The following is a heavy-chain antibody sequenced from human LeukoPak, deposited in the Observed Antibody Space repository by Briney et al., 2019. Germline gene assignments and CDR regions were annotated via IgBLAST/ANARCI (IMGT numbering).Heavy chain of an antibody. CDR2: IIPIFGTA. CDR3: ARFVGYFDY. J-gene: IGHJ4*02. CDR1: GGTFSSYA. V-gene: IGHV1-69*05. Sequence: SVKVSRKASGGTFSSYAISWVRQAPGRGLEWMGGIIPIFGTANYAQKFQGRVTITTDESTSTAYMELSSLSSEDTAVYYCARFVGYFDYWGQGTLVTVSS.